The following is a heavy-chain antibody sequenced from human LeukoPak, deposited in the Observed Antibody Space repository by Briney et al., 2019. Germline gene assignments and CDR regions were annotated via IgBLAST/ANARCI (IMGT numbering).Heavy chain of an antibody. CDR2: INPNRGGT. V-gene: IGHV1-2*02. Sequence: GASVKVSCKASGYTFTGYYMHWVRQAPGQGLEWMGWINPNRGGTNYAQKFQGRVTMTRDTSISTAYMELSRLRSDDTAVYYCARAPVDYYYMDVWGKGTTVTVSS. CDR3: ARAPVDYYYMDV. J-gene: IGHJ6*03. CDR1: GYTFTGYY.